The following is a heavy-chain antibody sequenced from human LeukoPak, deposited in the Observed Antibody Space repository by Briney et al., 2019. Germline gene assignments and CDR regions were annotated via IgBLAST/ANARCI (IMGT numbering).Heavy chain of an antibody. J-gene: IGHJ4*02. CDR3: ATSPRRSSWPFDY. V-gene: IGHV4-61*02. Sequence: SETLSLTCTVSGGSISSGSYYWSWIRQPAGKGLEWIGRIYTSGSTNYNPSLKSRVTISVDTSKNQFSLKLSSVTAADTAVYYCATSPRRSSWPFDYWGQGTLVTVSS. CDR1: GGSISSGSYY. D-gene: IGHD6-13*01. CDR2: IYTSGST.